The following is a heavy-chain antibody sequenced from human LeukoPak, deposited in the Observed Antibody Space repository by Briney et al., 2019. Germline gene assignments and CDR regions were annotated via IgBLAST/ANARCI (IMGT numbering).Heavy chain of an antibody. Sequence: ASEKVSCKASGYTFTGYYMHWVRQAPGQGLEWMGWINPNSGGTNYAQKFQGRVTMTRDTSISTAYMELSRLRSDDTAVYYCARDRSSSLVAYYFDYWGQGTLVTVSS. D-gene: IGHD6-13*01. CDR1: GYTFTGYY. J-gene: IGHJ4*02. CDR2: INPNSGGT. V-gene: IGHV1-2*02. CDR3: ARDRSSSLVAYYFDY.